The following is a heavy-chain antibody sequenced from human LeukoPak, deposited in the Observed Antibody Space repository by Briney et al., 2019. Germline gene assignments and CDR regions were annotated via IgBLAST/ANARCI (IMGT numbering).Heavy chain of an antibody. Sequence: GGSLRLSCAASGFTFSSYWMNWVRQAPGKGLVWVSRIASDGSSTTYADSVKGRFSISRDNAKNTLYLQMNSLRIEDTAVYYCARGRPHGNDYWGQGTLVTVSS. V-gene: IGHV3-74*01. CDR2: IASDGSST. D-gene: IGHD4-23*01. J-gene: IGHJ4*02. CDR1: GFTFSSYW. CDR3: ARGRPHGNDY.